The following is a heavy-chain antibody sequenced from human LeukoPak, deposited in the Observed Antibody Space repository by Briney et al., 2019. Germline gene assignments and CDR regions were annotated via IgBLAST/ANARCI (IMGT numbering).Heavy chain of an antibody. V-gene: IGHV5-51*01. CDR3: ARRLQRHFDY. CDR1: GYSFTNYW. D-gene: IGHD2-15*01. Sequence: GESLKISCKGSGYSFTNYWIGWVRQMPGKGLEWMGIIYAGDSGTRYSPSFQGHGTISVDKSISTAYLQWSSLKASDTAMYYCARRLQRHFDYWGQGTLVTVSS. J-gene: IGHJ4*02. CDR2: IYAGDSGT.